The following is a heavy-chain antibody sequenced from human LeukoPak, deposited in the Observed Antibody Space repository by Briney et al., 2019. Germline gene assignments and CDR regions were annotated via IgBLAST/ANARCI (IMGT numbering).Heavy chain of an antibody. CDR3: AKDRAYGDYPYYYYYGMDV. CDR1: GFTFSSFW. CDR2: ISGSGGST. Sequence: GGSLRLSCAASGFTFSSFWMSWVRQAPGKGLEWVSAISGSGGSTYYADSVKGRFTISRDNSKNTLYLQMNSLRAEDTAVYYCAKDRAYGDYPYYYYYGMDVWGQGTTVTVSS. D-gene: IGHD4-17*01. J-gene: IGHJ6*02. V-gene: IGHV3-23*01.